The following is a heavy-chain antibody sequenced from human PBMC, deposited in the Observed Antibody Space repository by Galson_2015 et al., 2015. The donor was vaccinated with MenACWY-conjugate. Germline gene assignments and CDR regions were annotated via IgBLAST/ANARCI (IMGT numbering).Heavy chain of an antibody. D-gene: IGHD4-17*01. CDR3: AKDENSYGDYVLKYYYYGMDV. J-gene: IGHJ6*02. V-gene: IGHV3-7*01. CDR1: GFTFSSFH. Sequence: SLRLSCAASGFTFSSFHMSWVRQAPGKGLEWVANIKEDGSEKSYVDSVKGRFTISRDNAENSVFLQMNSLRAEDTAVYYCAKDENSYGDYVLKYYYYGMDVWGQGTTVTVSS. CDR2: IKEDGSEK.